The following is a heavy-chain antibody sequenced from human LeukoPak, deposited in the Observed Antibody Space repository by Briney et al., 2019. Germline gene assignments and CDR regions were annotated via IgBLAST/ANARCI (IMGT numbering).Heavy chain of an antibody. CDR3: ASCSSSWYGDAFDI. J-gene: IGHJ3*02. CDR2: INPNSGGT. Sequence: ASVKVSCKASGYTFTGYYMHWVRQAPGQGLEWMGWINPNSGGTNYAQKFQGWVTMTRDTSISTAYMELSRLRSDNTAVYYCASCSSSWYGDAFDIWGQGTMVTVSS. CDR1: GYTFTGYY. V-gene: IGHV1-2*04. D-gene: IGHD6-13*01.